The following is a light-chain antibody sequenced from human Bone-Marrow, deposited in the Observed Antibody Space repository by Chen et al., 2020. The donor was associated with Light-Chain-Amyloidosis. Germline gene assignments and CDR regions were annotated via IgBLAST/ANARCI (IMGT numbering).Light chain of an antibody. J-gene: IGLJ2*01. V-gene: IGLV3-25*03. CDR1: DLPTQY. Sequence: SSQLTQPTPVSVYPGQTARITCSGDDLPTQYAYWYQQKPGQAPVLVIHRDTERPSGISERFFGSSSGTTATLTISGVQAEDEADYHCQSADSSGTYEVIFGGGTKLTVL. CDR3: QSADSSGTYEVI. CDR2: RDT.